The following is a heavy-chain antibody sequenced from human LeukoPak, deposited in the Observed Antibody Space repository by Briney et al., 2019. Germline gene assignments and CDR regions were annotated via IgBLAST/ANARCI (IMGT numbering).Heavy chain of an antibody. CDR2: IRYDGSNK. V-gene: IGHV3-30*02. CDR1: GFTFSSYG. CDR3: AKDGVCGGDCQGNWFDP. D-gene: IGHD2-21*02. Sequence: GGSLRLSCAASGFTFSSYGMHWVRQAPGKGLEWVAFIRYDGSNKYYADSVKGRFTISRDNSKNTLYLQMNSLRAEDTAVYYCAKDGVCGGDCQGNWFDPWGQGTLVTVSS. J-gene: IGHJ5*02.